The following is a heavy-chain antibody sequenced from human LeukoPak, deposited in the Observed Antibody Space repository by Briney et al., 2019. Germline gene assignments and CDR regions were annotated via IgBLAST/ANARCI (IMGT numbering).Heavy chain of an antibody. V-gene: IGHV4-39*01. J-gene: IGHJ4*02. CDR2: IYYSGST. CDR3: AKGYYFDY. CDR1: GGSISSSSDY. Sequence: SEALSLTCTVSGGSISSSSDYWGWIRQPPGKGLEWIGSIYYSGSTYYNPSLKSRVTISVDTSKNQFSLKLSSVTAADTAVYYCAKGYYFDYWGQGTLVTVSS.